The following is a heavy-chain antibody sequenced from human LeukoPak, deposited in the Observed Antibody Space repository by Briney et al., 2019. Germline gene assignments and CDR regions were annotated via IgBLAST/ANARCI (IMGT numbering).Heavy chain of an antibody. CDR2: IYYSGST. CDR3: ARARGYDSSGYYYYYFDY. J-gene: IGHJ4*02. Sequence: SETLSLTCTVSGGSISSYYWSWIRQPPGKGLEWIGYIYYSGSTNYNPSLKSRVTISVDTSKNQFSLKLSSVTAADTAVHYCARARGYDSSGYYYYYFDYWGQGTLVTVSS. CDR1: GGSISSYY. V-gene: IGHV4-59*08. D-gene: IGHD3-22*01.